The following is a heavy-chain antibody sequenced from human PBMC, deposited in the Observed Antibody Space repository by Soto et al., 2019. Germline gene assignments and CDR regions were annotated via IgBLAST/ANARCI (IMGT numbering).Heavy chain of an antibody. V-gene: IGHV3-30*03. Sequence: QVQLVASGGGVVQPGRSLRLSCAASGFTFSSYGMHWVRQAPGKGLEWVAVISYDGSNKYYADSVKGRFTISRDKSKNTRYLQMNSLRAEDTAVYYCARVRMEGHCGVVIIGLDYWCQETLVTASS. CDR3: ARVRMEGHCGVVIIGLDY. CDR2: ISYDGSNK. J-gene: IGHJ4*02. D-gene: IGHD3-3*01. CDR1: GFTFSSYG.